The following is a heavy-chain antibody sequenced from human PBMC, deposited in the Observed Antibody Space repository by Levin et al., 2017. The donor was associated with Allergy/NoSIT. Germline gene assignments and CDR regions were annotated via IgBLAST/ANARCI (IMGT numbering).Heavy chain of an antibody. CDR3: ARDEMVHEIQYYYGIDV. Sequence: SQTLSLPCTVSGGSISTNSYYWGWIRQPPGKGLQWLGNIYYSGSAYYTPSLRSRVTISVDTSKNQFSLRLSSVTAADTAVYYCARDEMVHEIQYYYGIDVWGQGIPVTVSS. V-gene: IGHV4-39*07. CDR1: GGSISTNSYY. CDR2: IYYSGSA. D-gene: IGHD2-8*01. J-gene: IGHJ6*02.